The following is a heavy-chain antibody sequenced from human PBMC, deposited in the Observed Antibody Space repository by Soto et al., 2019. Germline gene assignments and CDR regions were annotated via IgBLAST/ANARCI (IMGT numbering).Heavy chain of an antibody. Sequence: GSLRLSCAASGFTFSSYGMHWVRQAPGKGLEWVAVIYSGGSTYYADSVKGRFTISRDNSKNTLYLQMNSLRAEDTAVYYCARESTRVLGDYEDGMDVWGQGTTVTVSS. CDR2: IYSGGST. V-gene: IGHV3-NL1*01. CDR1: GFTFSSYG. J-gene: IGHJ6*02. D-gene: IGHD4-17*01. CDR3: ARESTRVLGDYEDGMDV.